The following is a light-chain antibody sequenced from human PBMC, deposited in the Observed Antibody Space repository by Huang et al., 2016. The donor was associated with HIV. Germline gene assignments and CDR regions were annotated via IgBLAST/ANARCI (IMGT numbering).Light chain of an antibody. CDR1: HSLLNSPNRKNS. CDR3: QQYFFSPMT. Sequence: DLVMTQSPDFLAVSLGERANISCKSIHSLLNSPNRKNSLAWYQQNPGQPPKLRINWASVWDSVCPDRFIGRVSGTDFTLTITSLQAEDVAVYFCQQYFFSPMTFGPGTKVDI. J-gene: IGKJ3*01. CDR2: WAS. V-gene: IGKV4-1*01.